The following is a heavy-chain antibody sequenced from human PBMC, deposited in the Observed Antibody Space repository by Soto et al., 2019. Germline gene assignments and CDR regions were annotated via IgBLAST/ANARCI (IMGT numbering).Heavy chain of an antibody. V-gene: IGHV4-61*01. D-gene: IGHD3-22*01. Sequence: SETLSLTCTVSGGSVSSGSYYWSWIRQPPGKGLEWIGYIYYSGSTNYNPSLKSRVTISVNTSKNQFSLKLSSVTAADTAVYYCARSLYYDSSGYYPTVLGYWGQGTMVTVSS. J-gene: IGHJ4*02. CDR2: IYYSGST. CDR3: ARSLYYDSSGYYPTVLGY. CDR1: GGSVSSGSYY.